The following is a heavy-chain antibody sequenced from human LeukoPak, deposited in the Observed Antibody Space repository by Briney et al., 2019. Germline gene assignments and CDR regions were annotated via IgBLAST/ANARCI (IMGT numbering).Heavy chain of an antibody. CDR2: INSDGTST. CDR1: GFTFSTYW. Sequence: PGGSLRLSCAASGFTFSTYWIHWVRLAPGKGLEWVSRINSDGTSTNHADSVKGRFTISTDKAKNTLYLQMNSLRADDTAVYYCARDLLDCTNGVCYSPGAFDIWGQGTMVTVSS. CDR3: ARDLLDCTNGVCYSPGAFDI. J-gene: IGHJ3*02. D-gene: IGHD2-8*01. V-gene: IGHV3-74*01.